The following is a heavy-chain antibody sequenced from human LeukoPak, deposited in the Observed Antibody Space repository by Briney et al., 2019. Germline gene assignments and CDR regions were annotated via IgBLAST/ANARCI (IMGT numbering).Heavy chain of an antibody. CDR1: GGSISSYY. J-gene: IGHJ3*02. Sequence: TSETLSLTCTVSGGSISSYYWSWIRQPPGKGLEWIGYIYYSGSTNYNPSLKSRVTISVDTSKNQFSLKLSSVTAADTAVYYCARSERHMMAFDIWGQGTMVTVSS. CDR3: ARSERHMMAFDI. CDR2: IYYSGST. D-gene: IGHD1-1*01. V-gene: IGHV4-59*01.